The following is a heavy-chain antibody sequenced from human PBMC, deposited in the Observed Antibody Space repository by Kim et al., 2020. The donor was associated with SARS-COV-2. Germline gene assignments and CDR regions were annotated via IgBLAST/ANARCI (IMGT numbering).Heavy chain of an antibody. D-gene: IGHD3-3*01. V-gene: IGHV4-34*01. CDR1: GGSFSGYY. CDR3: ARAPIKRMTIFGVVTRRYYFDY. Sequence: SETLSLTCAVYGGSFSGYYWSWIRQPPGKGLEWIGEINHSGSTNYNPSLKSLVTISVDTSKNQFSLKLSSVTAADTAVYYCARAPIKRMTIFGVVTRRYYFDYWGQGTLVTVSS. J-gene: IGHJ4*02. CDR2: INHSGST.